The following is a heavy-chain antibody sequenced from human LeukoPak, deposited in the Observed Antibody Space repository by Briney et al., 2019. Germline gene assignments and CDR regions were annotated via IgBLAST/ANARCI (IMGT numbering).Heavy chain of an antibody. CDR3: ARQFGNNYGYRHFDY. CDR2: IYYTGRT. J-gene: IGHJ4*02. D-gene: IGHD5-18*01. V-gene: IGHV4-59*08. Sequence: SETLSLTCTVSGGSMNSHHWNWIRQPPGKGLEWIGYIYYTGRTKYNPSLESRVTISVDTSKNQFALTLTSVAAADTAVYYCARQFGNNYGYRHFDYWGQGTLVTVSS. CDR1: GGSMNSHH.